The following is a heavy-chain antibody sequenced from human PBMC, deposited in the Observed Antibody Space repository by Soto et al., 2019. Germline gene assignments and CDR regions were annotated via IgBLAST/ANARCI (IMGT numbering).Heavy chain of an antibody. J-gene: IGHJ4*02. V-gene: IGHV3-30-3*01. D-gene: IGHD3-3*01. CDR1: GFTFSSYA. CDR2: ISYDGSNK. CDR3: ARDKRDLRFLEWSYYFDY. Sequence: QVQLVESGGGVVQPGRSVRLSCADSGFTFSSYAMHWVRQAPGKGLEWVAVISYDGSNKYYADSVKGRFTISRDNSKNTLYLQMNSLRAEDTAVYYCARDKRDLRFLEWSYYFDYWGQGTLVTVSS.